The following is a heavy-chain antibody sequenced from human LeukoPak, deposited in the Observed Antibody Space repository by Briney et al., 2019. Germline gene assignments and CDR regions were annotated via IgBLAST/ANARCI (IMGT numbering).Heavy chain of an antibody. Sequence: GGSLRLSCAASGFTLDDYAMHWVRHAPGKGLEWVSGISWNSGSISYADSVKGRFTISRDNAKNSLYLQMNSLRAEDTALYYCAKDGAPNYDFWSGYYYFDYWGQGTLVTVSS. D-gene: IGHD3-3*01. CDR1: GFTLDDYA. CDR2: ISWNSGSI. CDR3: AKDGAPNYDFWSGYYYFDY. J-gene: IGHJ4*02. V-gene: IGHV3-9*01.